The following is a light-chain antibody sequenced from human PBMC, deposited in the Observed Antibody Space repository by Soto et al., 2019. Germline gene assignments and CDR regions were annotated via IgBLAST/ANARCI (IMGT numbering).Light chain of an antibody. CDR1: NSNLGSNT. Sequence: QSVLTQPPSASGTLGHSVTISCSGSNSNLGSNTVNWYQQLPGTAPKLLIRSNNQRPSGVPDRISGSKSGTSASLAISGLQSDDEADYYCAGWDDSLNGGVFGGGTKLTVL. J-gene: IGLJ3*02. V-gene: IGLV1-44*01. CDR3: AGWDDSLNGGV. CDR2: SNN.